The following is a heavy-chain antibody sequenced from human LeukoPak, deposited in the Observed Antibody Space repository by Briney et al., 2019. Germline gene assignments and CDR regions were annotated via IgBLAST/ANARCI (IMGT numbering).Heavy chain of an antibody. Sequence: SETLSLTCTVSGGSISSYYWSWIRQPAGKGLEWIGRIYTSGSTNYNPSLKSRVTMSVDTSKNQFSLKLSSVAAADTAVYHCARASGRYYYDSSGYAFDIWGQGTMVTVSS. V-gene: IGHV4-4*07. J-gene: IGHJ3*02. CDR1: GGSISSYY. CDR3: ARASGRYYYDSSGYAFDI. CDR2: IYTSGST. D-gene: IGHD3-22*01.